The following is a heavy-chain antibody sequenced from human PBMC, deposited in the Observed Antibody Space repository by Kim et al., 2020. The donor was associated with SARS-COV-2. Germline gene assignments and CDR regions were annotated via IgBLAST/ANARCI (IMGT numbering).Heavy chain of an antibody. J-gene: IGHJ6*01. D-gene: IGHD3-10*01. CDR1: GGSVISSTNY. Sequence: SETLSLTCTVSGGSVISSTNYWTWIRQTPGKGLEWIGCIYFSASTNYNPSLKSRVSISLDTPKNQFSLKLTSATAAATAVYSCARDRGIQLSNGGLDVWG. CDR2: IYFSAST. V-gene: IGHV4-61*01. CDR3: ARDRGIQLSNGGLDV.